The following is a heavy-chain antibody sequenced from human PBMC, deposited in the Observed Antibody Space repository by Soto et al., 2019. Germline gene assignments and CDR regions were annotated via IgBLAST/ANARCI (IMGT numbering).Heavy chain of an antibody. CDR1: GYTFTSYY. J-gene: IGHJ4*02. CDR2: INPSGGST. V-gene: IGHV1-46*01. Sequence: ASVKVSCKASGYTFTSYYRHWARQAPGPGLEWMGIINPSGGSTSYAQKFQGRLTMTRERSKSTVYMELCTLRSEDTAVYYCARVRRSSGYYYCYWGQGSPVT. D-gene: IGHD3-22*01. CDR3: ARVRRSSGYYYCY.